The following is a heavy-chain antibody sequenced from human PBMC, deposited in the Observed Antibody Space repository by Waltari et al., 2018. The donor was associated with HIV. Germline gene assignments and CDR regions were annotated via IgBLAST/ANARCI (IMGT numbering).Heavy chain of an antibody. CDR2: INPNSGGT. J-gene: IGHJ4*02. CDR3: ARGVVGQWLVVDY. CDR1: GYTLNGSY. Sequence: QVQLVQSGAEVKKPGASVKVSCKASGYTLNGSYMHWVPPAPRQGVEWMGWINPNSGGTNYAQKFQGWVTMTRDTSISTAYMELSRLRSDDTAVYYCARGVVGQWLVVDYWGQGTLVTVSS. V-gene: IGHV1-2*04. D-gene: IGHD6-19*01.